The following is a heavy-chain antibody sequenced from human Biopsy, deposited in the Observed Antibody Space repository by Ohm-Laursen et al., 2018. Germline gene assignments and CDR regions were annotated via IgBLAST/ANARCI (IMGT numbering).Heavy chain of an antibody. V-gene: IGHV4-59*01. CDR1: GDSISSDF. CDR2: FSYTEDT. Sequence: GTLSLTCTVSGDSISSDFWSWIRQTPGKGLEWIGYFSYTEDTNYNPSLESRITISLDTSKNQFSLMLSSVTAADTAVYYCARSNGYGDYRFDDWGQGTLVTVAS. D-gene: IGHD4-11*01. J-gene: IGHJ4*02. CDR3: ARSNGYGDYRFDD.